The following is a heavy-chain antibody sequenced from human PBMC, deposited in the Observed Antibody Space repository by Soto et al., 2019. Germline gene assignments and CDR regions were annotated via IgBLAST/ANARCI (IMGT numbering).Heavy chain of an antibody. CDR1: CGSISSYY. CDR2: IYTSGST. Sequence: SETLSLTCTVSCGSISSYYWSWIRQPAGKGLEWIGRIYTSGSTNYNPSLKSRVTMSVDTSKNQFSLKLSSVTAADTAVYYCARGHTIFGVVTYYYYGMDVWGQGTTVTVSS. D-gene: IGHD3-3*01. V-gene: IGHV4-4*07. J-gene: IGHJ6*02. CDR3: ARGHTIFGVVTYYYYGMDV.